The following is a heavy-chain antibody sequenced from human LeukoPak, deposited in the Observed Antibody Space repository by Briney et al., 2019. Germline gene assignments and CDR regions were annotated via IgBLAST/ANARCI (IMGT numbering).Heavy chain of an antibody. D-gene: IGHD6-13*01. CDR3: ARGYSSWNP. CDR2: IYFSGST. V-gene: IGHV4-59*01. CDR1: GGSISIYY. Sequence: PSETLSLTCTVSGGSISIYYWSWIRQPPGKGLEWIGYIYFSGSTNYNPSLKSRVTISVDTSKNQFSLKLSSVTAADTAVYYCARGYSSWNPWGQGTLVTVSS. J-gene: IGHJ1*01.